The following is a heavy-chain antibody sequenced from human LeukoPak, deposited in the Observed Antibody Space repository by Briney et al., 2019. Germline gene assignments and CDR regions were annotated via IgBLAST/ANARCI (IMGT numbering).Heavy chain of an antibody. CDR1: GYSFTSYW. CDR3: ARHVSDCTSTSCYGSRYMDV. Sequence: GESLKIYCKGSGYSFTSYWIGWVRQMPGEGLEWKGIIYPGDSDTRYSPSFQGQVTLSADRSISTAYLQWSSLKASDTAMYYCARHVSDCTSTSCYGSRYMDVWGKGTTVTVSS. CDR2: IYPGDSDT. V-gene: IGHV5-51*01. D-gene: IGHD2-2*01. J-gene: IGHJ6*03.